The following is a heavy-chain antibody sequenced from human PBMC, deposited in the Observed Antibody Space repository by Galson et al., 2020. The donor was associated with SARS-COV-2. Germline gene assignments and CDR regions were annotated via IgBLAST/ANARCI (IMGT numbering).Heavy chain of an antibody. V-gene: IGHV3-15*01. D-gene: IGHD2-8*01. CDR3: TQGVVLMVYAPYGMDV. CDR1: GFTFSNAW. Sequence: GGSLRLSCAASGFTFSNAWMSWVRQAPGKGLEWVGRIKSKTDGGTTDYAAPVKGRFTISRDDSKNTLYLQMNSLKTEDTAVYYCTQGVVLMVYAPYGMDVWGQGTTVTVSS. CDR2: IKSKTDGGTT. J-gene: IGHJ6*02.